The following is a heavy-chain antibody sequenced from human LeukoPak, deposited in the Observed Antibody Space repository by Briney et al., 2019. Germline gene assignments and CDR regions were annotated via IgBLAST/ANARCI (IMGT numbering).Heavy chain of an antibody. V-gene: IGHV3-30*02. D-gene: IGHD2-15*01. Sequence: GGSLRLSCAASGFTFSNFDMHWVRQAPGKGLEWVAFIQYSGSKKYYVDSVEGRFTISRDNSKNTLYVQMNSLRTEDTAVYCCAKGGRHGHSSYERGYFDFWGQGTLVTVSS. CDR2: IQYSGSKK. CDR1: GFTFSNFD. CDR3: AKGGRHGHSSYERGYFDF. J-gene: IGHJ4*02.